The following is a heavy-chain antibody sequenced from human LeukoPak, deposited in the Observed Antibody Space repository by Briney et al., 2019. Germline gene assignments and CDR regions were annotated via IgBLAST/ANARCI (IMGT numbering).Heavy chain of an antibody. V-gene: IGHV1-18*01. CDR2: ISAYNGNT. D-gene: IGHD3-22*01. CDR1: GYTFTSYG. CDR3: ASLAGTYYYDSSGYYLDAFDI. J-gene: IGHJ3*02. Sequence: ASVKVSCKDSGYTFTSYGISWVRQAPGQGLEWMGWISAYNGNTNYAQKLQGRVTMTTDTSTSTAYMELRSLRSDDTAVYYCASLAGTYYYDSSGYYLDAFDIWGQGTMVTVSS.